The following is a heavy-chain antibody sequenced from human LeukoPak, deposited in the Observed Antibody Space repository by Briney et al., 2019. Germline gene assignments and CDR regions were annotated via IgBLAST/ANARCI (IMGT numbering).Heavy chain of an antibody. CDR3: ARRMTTAGYFDY. J-gene: IGHJ4*02. CDR1: GGSISSGGYY. D-gene: IGHD6-13*01. V-gene: IGHV4-31*03. Sequence: SQTLSLTCTVSGGSISSGGYYWSWIRQHPGKGLEWIGYIYYSGNTYYNPSLESRVTISKDTSKNQFSLKLSSVAAADTALYYCARRMTTAGYFDYWGQGTLVTVYS. CDR2: IYYSGNT.